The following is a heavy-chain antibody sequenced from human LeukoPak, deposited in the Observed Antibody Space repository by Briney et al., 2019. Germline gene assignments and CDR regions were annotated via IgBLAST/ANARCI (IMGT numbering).Heavy chain of an antibody. CDR2: ISSSSSTI. V-gene: IGHV3-48*01. CDR1: GFTFSSYS. D-gene: IGHD3-22*01. Sequence: PGGSLRLSCAASGFTFSSYSMNWVRQAPGKGLEWVSYISSSSSTIYYADSVKGQFTISRDNAKNPLYLQMNSLRAEDTAVYYCAREIYDSSGYYDYWGQGTLVTVSS. J-gene: IGHJ4*02. CDR3: AREIYDSSGYYDY.